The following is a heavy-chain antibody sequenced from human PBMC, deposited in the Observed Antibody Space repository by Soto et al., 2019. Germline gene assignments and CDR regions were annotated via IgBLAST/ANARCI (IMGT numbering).Heavy chain of an antibody. Sequence: QVQLQESGPGLVKPSQTLSLTCTVSGDSISSGDYYWSWIRQPPGKGLEWIGYIYYSGSTYYNPSLKRRVTLSVDTSKNPCSLKLSSVTAEDTAVYYCAHSYDSSGYWVFDYWGQGTLVTVSS. D-gene: IGHD3-22*01. J-gene: IGHJ4*02. CDR3: AHSYDSSGYWVFDY. V-gene: IGHV4-30-4*01. CDR2: IYYSGST. CDR1: GDSISSGDYY.